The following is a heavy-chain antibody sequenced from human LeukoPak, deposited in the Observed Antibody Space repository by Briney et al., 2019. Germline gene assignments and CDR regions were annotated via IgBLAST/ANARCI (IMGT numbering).Heavy chain of an antibody. CDR1: GFTFSSYA. J-gene: IGHJ4*02. V-gene: IGHV3-23*01. CDR3: ARPPYGSGSYSGY. CDR2: ISGSGGST. Sequence: PGGSLRLSCAASGFTFSSYAMSWVRQAPGKGLEWVSTISGSGGSTYHADSVKGRFTISRDNAKNSLYLQMNSLRAEDTAVYYCARPPYGSGSYSGYWGQGTLVTVSS. D-gene: IGHD3-10*01.